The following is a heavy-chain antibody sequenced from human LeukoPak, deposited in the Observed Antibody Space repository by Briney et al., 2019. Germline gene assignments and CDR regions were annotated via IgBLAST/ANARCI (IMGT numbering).Heavy chain of an antibody. J-gene: IGHJ4*02. CDR2: IGTTSDT. V-gene: IGHV3-13*01. Sequence: GGSLRLSCAASGFSFSSYDMHWVRQVTGKYLEWVSAIGTTSDTYYPGSVKGRFTISRENAKNSLYLQMNSLRAGDTAVYYCARAVAAARGVNYFDYWGQGTLVTVSS. CDR3: ARAVAAARGVNYFDY. D-gene: IGHD3-10*01. CDR1: GFSFSSYD.